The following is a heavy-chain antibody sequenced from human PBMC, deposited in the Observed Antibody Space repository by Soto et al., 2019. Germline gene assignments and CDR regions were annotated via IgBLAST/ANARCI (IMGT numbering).Heavy chain of an antibody. CDR1: GGTFSGYW. CDR3: ARSCCGEQNWFDP. CDR2: IYGDGTTT. J-gene: IGHJ5*02. V-gene: IGHV3-74*01. D-gene: IGHD4-17*01. Sequence: EVQLVESGGDLVQPGGSLRLSCAASGGTFSGYWMHWVRRVPGKGLVWVSRIYGDGTTTTYADSVQGRFTISRDTGKNTVYLQMNSLRVDDTGVYFCARSCCGEQNWFDPWGQGTLVPVSS.